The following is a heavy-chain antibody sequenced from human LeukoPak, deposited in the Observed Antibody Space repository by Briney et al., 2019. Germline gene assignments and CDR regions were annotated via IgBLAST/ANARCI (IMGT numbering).Heavy chain of an antibody. CDR2: IYTSGST. D-gene: IGHD1-26*01. CDR3: ARDKFEGALDY. CDR1: GGSVSSGSYY. J-gene: IGHJ4*02. Sequence: SETLSLTCTVSGGSVSSGSYYWSWIRQPAGKGLEWIGRIYTSGSTNYNPSLKSRVTISVDTSKNQFSLKLSSVTAADTAVYYCARDKFEGALDYWGQGTLVTVSS. V-gene: IGHV4-61*02.